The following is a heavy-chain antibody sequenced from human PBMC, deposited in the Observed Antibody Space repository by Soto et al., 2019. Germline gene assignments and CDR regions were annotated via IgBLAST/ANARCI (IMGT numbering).Heavy chain of an antibody. V-gene: IGHV4-31*03. Sequence: QVQLQESGPGLVKPSQTLSLTCTVSGGSISSGGYYWSWIRQHPGKGLEWIGYIYYSGSTYYNPSLQRRVTISVDTSKNQFSLKLSSVTAADTAVYYCARRPTVTTFAFDIWGQGTMVTVSS. CDR1: GGSISSGGYY. CDR2: IYYSGST. D-gene: IGHD4-17*01. J-gene: IGHJ3*02. CDR3: ARRPTVTTFAFDI.